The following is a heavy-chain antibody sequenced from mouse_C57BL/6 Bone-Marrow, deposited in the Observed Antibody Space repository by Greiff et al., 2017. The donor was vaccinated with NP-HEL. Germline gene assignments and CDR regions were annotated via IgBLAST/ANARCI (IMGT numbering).Heavy chain of an antibody. V-gene: IGHV5-6*01. Sequence: EVMLVESGGDFVKPGGSLKLSCAASGFTFSSYGMSWVRQTPDKRLEWVATISSGGSYTYYPDSVKGRFTISRDNAKNTLYLQMSSLKSEDTAMYYCARHYYSNYFDYWGQGTTLTVSS. D-gene: IGHD2-5*01. CDR1: GFTFSSYG. J-gene: IGHJ2*01. CDR3: ARHYYSNYFDY. CDR2: ISSGGSYT.